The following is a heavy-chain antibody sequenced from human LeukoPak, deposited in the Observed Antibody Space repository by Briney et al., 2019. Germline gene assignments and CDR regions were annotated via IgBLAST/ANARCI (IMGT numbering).Heavy chain of an antibody. D-gene: IGHD6-19*01. CDR1: GGSISSYY. Sequence: PSETLSLTCTVSGGSISSYYWSWIRQPPGKGLEWIGYIYYSGSTNYNPSLKSRVTISVDTSKNQFSLKLSSVTAADTAVYYCAHNGWYSIDCWGQGTLVTVSS. CDR3: AHNGWYSIDC. V-gene: IGHV4-59*12. CDR2: IYYSGST. J-gene: IGHJ4*02.